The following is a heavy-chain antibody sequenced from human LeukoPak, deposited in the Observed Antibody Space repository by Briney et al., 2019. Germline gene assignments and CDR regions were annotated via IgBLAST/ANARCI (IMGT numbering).Heavy chain of an antibody. CDR2: IYHSGRS. CDR3: ARDQVECTGGTCQSRVGFDF. CDR1: GDSISNGVKY. J-gene: IGHJ4*02. Sequence: PSETLSLTCTVSGDSISNGVKYWSWIRQHPGRGLEWIGYIYHSGRSYYNPSLKSRITISVDTSKNQFSLNLSSVTAADTAVYYCARDQVECTGGTCQSRVGFDFWGQGTLVTVSS. V-gene: IGHV4-31*03. D-gene: IGHD2-8*02.